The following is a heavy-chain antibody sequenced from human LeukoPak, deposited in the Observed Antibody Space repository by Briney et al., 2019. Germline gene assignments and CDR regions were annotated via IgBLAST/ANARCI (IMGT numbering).Heavy chain of an antibody. CDR1: GGSISSYY. J-gene: IGHJ3*02. V-gene: IGHV4-4*07. CDR3: ARDQYYYDSSGPRAFDI. CDR2: IQTSGST. D-gene: IGHD3-22*01. Sequence: SETLSLTCTVCGGSISSYYWSWIRKPAGKGLEWIGRIQTSGSTNYNPSLKSRVTMSVDRSKNQFSLKLSSVTAADTAVYYCARDQYYYDSSGPRAFDIWGQGTMVTVSS.